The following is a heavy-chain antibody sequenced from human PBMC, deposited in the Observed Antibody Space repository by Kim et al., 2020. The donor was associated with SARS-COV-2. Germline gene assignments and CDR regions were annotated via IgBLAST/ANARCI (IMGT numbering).Heavy chain of an antibody. J-gene: IGHJ5*02. CDR2: VWSDGSNQ. D-gene: IGHD3-16*01. V-gene: IGHV3-33*08. CDR3: VRDQGGKWLSGGNWFDP. Sequence: GGSLRLSCATSGYTFRSYGIHWVRQAPGKGLEWVAIVWSDGSNQYYTNSVKGRFTISKDNSKNTLFLQMNNLRVEDTAVYYCVRDQGGKWLSGGNWFDPWGLGTLVIVSS. CDR1: GYTFRSYG.